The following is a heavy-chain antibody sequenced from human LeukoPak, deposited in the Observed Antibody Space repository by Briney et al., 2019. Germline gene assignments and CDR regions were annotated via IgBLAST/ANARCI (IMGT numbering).Heavy chain of an antibody. D-gene: IGHD2-15*01. V-gene: IGHV3-11*06. J-gene: IGHJ4*02. CDR3: ARDSGSVGNFDY. CDR2: ISSSSSYT. Sequence: GGSLRLSCAASGFTFSDYYMSWIRQAPGKGLEWVSYISSSSSYTNYADSVKGRFTISRDNAKNSLYLQMNSLRAEDTAVYYCARDSGSVGNFDYWGQGTLVTVSS. CDR1: GFTFSDYY.